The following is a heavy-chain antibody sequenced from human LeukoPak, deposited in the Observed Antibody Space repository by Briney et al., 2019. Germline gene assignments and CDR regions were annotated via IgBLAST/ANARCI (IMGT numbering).Heavy chain of an antibody. V-gene: IGHV3-11*01. D-gene: IGHD3-22*01. J-gene: IGHJ4*02. Sequence: PGGSLRLSCAASGFTFSDYYMSWIRQAAGKGREWVSYICDSGRTIYYADSVKGRFTISRDNAKNSVYLQMNNLRAEDTAVYYCARDRLGDYDHSGYYDKWGQGTQVTVSS. CDR2: ICDSGRTI. CDR3: ARDRLGDYDHSGYYDK. CDR1: GFTFSDYY.